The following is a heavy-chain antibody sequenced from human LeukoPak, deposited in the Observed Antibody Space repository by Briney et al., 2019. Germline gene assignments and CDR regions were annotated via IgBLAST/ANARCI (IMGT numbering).Heavy chain of an antibody. CDR2: ISSDGSST. CDR3: TRRYGGHSGWAGYHDS. D-gene: IGHD6-19*01. J-gene: IGHJ4*02. Sequence: GVSLRLSCVACGFSFSAYIMHWVPPAPGKGLEYVSAISSDGSSTSYPNSVKGRFTISGDNSKSTWYLQMGSLRAEDAAVYYCTRRYGGHSGWAGYHDSWGQGTLVTVS. CDR1: GFSFSAYI. V-gene: IGHV3-64*01.